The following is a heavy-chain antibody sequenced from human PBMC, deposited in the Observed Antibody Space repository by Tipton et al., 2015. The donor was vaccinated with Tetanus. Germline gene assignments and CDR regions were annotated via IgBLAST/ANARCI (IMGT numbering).Heavy chain of an antibody. CDR2: INPNSGGT. CDR3: AREAAYYYDSSGYFPVPESNYYYGMDV. CDR1: GYTFTGYY. D-gene: IGHD3-22*01. J-gene: IGHJ6*02. Sequence: QLVQSGAEVKKPGASVKVSCKASGYTFTGYYMHWVRQAPGQGLEWMGWINPNSGGTNYAQKRHGWVTMTRDTSISTAYMELSRLRSDDTAVYYCAREAAYYYDSSGYFPVPESNYYYGMDVWGQGTTVTVSS. V-gene: IGHV1-2*04.